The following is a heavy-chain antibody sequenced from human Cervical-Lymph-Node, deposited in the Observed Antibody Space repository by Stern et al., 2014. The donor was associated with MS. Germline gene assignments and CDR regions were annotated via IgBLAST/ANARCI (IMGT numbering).Heavy chain of an antibody. Sequence: VQLGQSGAEVKKPGESLKISCKGSGYSFTSYWIGWVRQMPGKGLEWMGIIYPGDSDTRYSPSIPCQVHISDAQAISTAYLQWSSLKASDTAMYYCARRSALTGDAFDIWGQGTMVTVSS. CDR1: GYSFTSYW. CDR3: ARRSALTGDAFDI. V-gene: IGHV5-51*01. CDR2: IYPGDSDT. D-gene: IGHD2-15*01. J-gene: IGHJ3*02.